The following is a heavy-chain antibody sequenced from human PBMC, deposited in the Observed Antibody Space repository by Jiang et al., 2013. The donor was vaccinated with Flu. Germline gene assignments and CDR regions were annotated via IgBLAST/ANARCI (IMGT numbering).Heavy chain of an antibody. Sequence: TLSLTCAISGDSVSNNNAAWNWIRHSPSRGLEWLGRTYYRSKWYNDYAVSVQGRITVNPDTTKNQFSLQFNSVAPEDTATYYCARGFLRSGFDIWGQGTTVTVSS. CDR2: TYYRSKWYN. J-gene: IGHJ3*02. V-gene: IGHV6-1*01. D-gene: IGHD2-15*01. CDR3: ARGFLRSGFDI. CDR1: GDSVSNNNAA.